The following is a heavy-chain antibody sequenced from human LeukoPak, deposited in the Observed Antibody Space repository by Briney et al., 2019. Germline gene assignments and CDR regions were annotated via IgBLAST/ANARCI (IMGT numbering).Heavy chain of an antibody. Sequence: PSETLSLTCTVSGGSISTYYWSWIRQPPGKGLEWIGYIYTSGGTNYNPSLKSRVTISVDTSKNQFSLKLSSVTAADTAVYYCARVSAAAVIDIWGQGTMVTVSS. V-gene: IGHV4-4*09. CDR1: GGSISTYY. CDR2: IYTSGGT. J-gene: IGHJ3*02. CDR3: ARVSAAAVIDI. D-gene: IGHD6-13*01.